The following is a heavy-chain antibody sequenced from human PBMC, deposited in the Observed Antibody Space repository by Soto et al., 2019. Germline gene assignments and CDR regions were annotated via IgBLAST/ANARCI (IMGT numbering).Heavy chain of an antibody. V-gene: IGHV3-33*01. D-gene: IGHD3-10*01. CDR3: ARGSEGNAFDM. CDR1: GFTFSSYG. CDR2: IWYDGSKK. Sequence: PVGSLRLSCAASGFTFSSYGMHWVRQAPGKGLEWVALIWYDGSKKYYADSVKGRSTISRDDSKNTLYLQMNSLRAEDTAVYYCARGSEGNAFDMWGPGTMVTVSS. J-gene: IGHJ3*02.